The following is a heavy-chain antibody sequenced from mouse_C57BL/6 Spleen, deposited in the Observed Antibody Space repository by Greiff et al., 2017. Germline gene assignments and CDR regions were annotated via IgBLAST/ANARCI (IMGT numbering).Heavy chain of an antibody. V-gene: IGHV5-16*01. D-gene: IGHD2-10*02. Sequence: EVKVVESEGGLVQPGSSMKLSCTASGFTFSDYYMAWVRQVPEKGLEWVANINYDGSSTYYLDSLKSRFIISRDNAKNILYLQMSSLKSEDTATYYCARDAGYGYFDYWGQGTTLTVSS. J-gene: IGHJ2*01. CDR1: GFTFSDYY. CDR3: ARDAGYGYFDY. CDR2: INYDGSST.